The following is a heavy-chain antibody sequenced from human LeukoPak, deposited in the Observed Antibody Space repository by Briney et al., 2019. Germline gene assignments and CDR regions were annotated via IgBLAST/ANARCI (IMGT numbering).Heavy chain of an antibody. D-gene: IGHD5-24*01. CDR2: TYYRSKSKWYN. J-gene: IGHJ4*02. Sequence: SQTLSLTCAISGDSVSSNSAAWNWIRQSPSRGLEWLGRTYYRSKSKWYNDYAVSVKSRITINPDTSKNQFSLQLNSVTPEDTAVYFCARGWLQSGFDYWGQGTLVTVSS. CDR1: GDSVSSNSAA. CDR3: ARGWLQSGFDY. V-gene: IGHV6-1*01.